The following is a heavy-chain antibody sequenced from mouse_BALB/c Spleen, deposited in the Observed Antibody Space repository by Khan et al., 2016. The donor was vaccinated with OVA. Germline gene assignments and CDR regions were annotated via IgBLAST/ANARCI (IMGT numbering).Heavy chain of an antibody. Sequence: EVELVESGGGLVKPGGSLKLSCAASGFTFSDYYMYWVRQTPEKRLEWVATISDGGSYTYYPDSVKGRFTISRDAAKNHLYLQMSSLRSEDTAMYYCARGYYGNPFAYWGQGTLVTVSA. V-gene: IGHV5-4*02. D-gene: IGHD2-1*01. CDR2: ISDGGSYT. J-gene: IGHJ3*01. CDR1: GFTFSDYY. CDR3: ARGYYGNPFAY.